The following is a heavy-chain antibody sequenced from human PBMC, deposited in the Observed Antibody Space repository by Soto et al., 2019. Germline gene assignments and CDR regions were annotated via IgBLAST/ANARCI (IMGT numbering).Heavy chain of an antibody. CDR2: ISGSGGIT. CDR3: AKDGHSSSWGFLRV. D-gene: IGHD6-13*01. Sequence: PGGSLRLSCAASGFTFSSYAMSWVRQAPGKGLEWVSAISGSGGITYYADSVKGRFTISRDNSKNTLYLQMNSLRAEDTAVYYCAKDGHSSSWGFLRVWGKGTTVTVSS. J-gene: IGHJ6*04. V-gene: IGHV3-23*01. CDR1: GFTFSSYA.